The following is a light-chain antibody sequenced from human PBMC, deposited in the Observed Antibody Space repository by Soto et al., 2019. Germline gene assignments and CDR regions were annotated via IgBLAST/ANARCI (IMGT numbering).Light chain of an antibody. CDR1: QSISSW. J-gene: IGKJ4*01. V-gene: IGKV1-5*01. CDR2: DAS. CDR3: QQYNGA. Sequence: DIQMTQSPSTLSASVGDRVTITCRASQSISSWLAWYQQKPGKAPKLLIYDASSLESGVPSRFSGSGSGTEFTLTISSLQPDDFATYDCQQYNGAFGGGTKVEIK.